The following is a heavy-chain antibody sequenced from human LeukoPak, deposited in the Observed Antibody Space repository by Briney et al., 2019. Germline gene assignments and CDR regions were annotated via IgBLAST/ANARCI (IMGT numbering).Heavy chain of an antibody. D-gene: IGHD5-12*01. V-gene: IGHV4-59*01. CDR2: IDYSGST. CDR1: GGSISSYY. J-gene: IGHJ4*02. CDR3: ARGSDSKSTYFDY. Sequence: SETLSLTCTVSGGSISSYYWNCIRQPPGKGLEWIGYIDYSGSTNYNPSLKSRVTISIDTSKNQFSLRLTSVTAADSAVYYCARGSDSKSTYFDYWGQGTLVTVSS.